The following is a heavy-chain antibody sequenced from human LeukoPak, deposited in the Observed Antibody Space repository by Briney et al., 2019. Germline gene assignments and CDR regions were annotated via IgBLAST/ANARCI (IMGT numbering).Heavy chain of an antibody. V-gene: IGHV1-8*03. J-gene: IGHJ4*02. D-gene: IGHD3-3*01. CDR2: MNPNSGNT. Sequence: ASVNVSCKASGYTFTSYDINWVRQATGQGLEWMGWMNPNSGNTGYAQKFQGRVTITRNTSISTAYMELSSLRSEDTAVYYCARAQGRSGYYLDYWGQGTLVTVSS. CDR1: GYTFTSYD. CDR3: ARAQGRSGYYLDY.